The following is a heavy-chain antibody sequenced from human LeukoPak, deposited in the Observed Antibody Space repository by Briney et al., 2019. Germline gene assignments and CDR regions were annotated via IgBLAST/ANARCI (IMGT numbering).Heavy chain of an antibody. D-gene: IGHD2-2*01. CDR1: GYTFTSYY. J-gene: IGHJ4*02. CDR2: INPSGGSP. Sequence: ASVKVSCKASGYTFTSYYMHWVRQAPGQGLEWMGIINPSGGSPTYAQKFQGRVTMTRDTSTSTVYMELSSLTSEDTAVYYCARDMLTSSVDYWGQGTQVTVSS. CDR3: ARDMLTSSVDY. V-gene: IGHV1-46*01.